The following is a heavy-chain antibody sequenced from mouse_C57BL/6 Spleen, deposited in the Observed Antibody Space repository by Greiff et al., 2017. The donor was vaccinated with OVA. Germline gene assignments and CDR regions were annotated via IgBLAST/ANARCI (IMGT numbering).Heavy chain of an antibody. Sequence: EVKLVESGGDLVKPGGSLKLSCAASGFTFSSYGMSWVRQTPDKRLEWVATISSGGSYTYYPDSVKGRFTISRDNAKNTLYLQMSSLKSEDTAMYYCARGTAQAPYAMDYWGQGTSVTVSS. CDR1: GFTFSSYG. D-gene: IGHD3-2*02. CDR3: ARGTAQAPYAMDY. J-gene: IGHJ4*01. CDR2: ISSGGSYT. V-gene: IGHV5-6*02.